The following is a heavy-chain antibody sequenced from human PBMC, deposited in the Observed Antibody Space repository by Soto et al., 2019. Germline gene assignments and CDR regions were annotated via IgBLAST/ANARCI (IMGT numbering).Heavy chain of an antibody. V-gene: IGHV1-46*01. Sequence: QVQLVQSGAEVKKPGASVKVSCKASGYTFTSYYMHWVRQAPGQGLEWMGIINPIFGTANYAQKFQGRVTITADESTSTAYMELSSLRSEDTAVYYCANLYVWGSYRSNDYWGQGTLVTVSS. J-gene: IGHJ4*02. CDR3: ANLYVWGSYRSNDY. D-gene: IGHD3-16*02. CDR2: INPIFGTA. CDR1: GYTFTSYY.